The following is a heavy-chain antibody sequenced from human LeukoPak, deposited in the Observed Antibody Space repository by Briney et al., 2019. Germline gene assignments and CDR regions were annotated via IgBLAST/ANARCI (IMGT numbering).Heavy chain of an antibody. Sequence: GGSLRLSCAASGLTVSSSYMSWVRQAPGKGLEWVSVIYSGGSTYYADSVKGRFTTSRDNSKNTLYLQMNSLRAEDTAVYYCARDPNINAFDVWGQGTMVTVSS. J-gene: IGHJ3*01. CDR3: ARDPNINAFDV. D-gene: IGHD2-8*01. CDR1: GLTVSSSY. CDR2: IYSGGST. V-gene: IGHV3-53*01.